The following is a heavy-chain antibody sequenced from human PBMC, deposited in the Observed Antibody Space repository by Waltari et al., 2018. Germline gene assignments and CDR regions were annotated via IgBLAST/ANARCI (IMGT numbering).Heavy chain of an antibody. CDR3: ARSDVVVAPARNNYYFPMEV. CDR1: GDSISGSYY. Sequence: QLQLQQSGPGLVKPSQTLSLACSLSGDSISGSYYWNWVRQTAGEGLEWLGYIYSSGSTTYNPSLQSRATISIVNKTQFSLKLAAVTAADTAVYYCARSDVVVAPARNNYYFPMEVWGQGTTVTVSS. D-gene: IGHD2-21*01. CDR2: IYSSGST. J-gene: IGHJ6*03. V-gene: IGHV4-61*09.